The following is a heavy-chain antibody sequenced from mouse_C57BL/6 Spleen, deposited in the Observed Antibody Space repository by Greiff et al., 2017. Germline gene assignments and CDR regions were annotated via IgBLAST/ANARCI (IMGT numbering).Heavy chain of an antibody. CDR3: TRERSSSDYAMDY. Sequence: EVKLVESGEGLVKPGGSLKLSCAASEFTFSSYAMSWVRQTPEKRLEWVAYISSGGDYIYYADTVKGRFTISRDNARNTLYLQMSSLKSEDTAMYYCTRERSSSDYAMDYWGQGTSVTVSS. CDR2: ISSGGDYI. J-gene: IGHJ4*01. V-gene: IGHV5-9-1*02. D-gene: IGHD1-3*01. CDR1: EFTFSSYA.